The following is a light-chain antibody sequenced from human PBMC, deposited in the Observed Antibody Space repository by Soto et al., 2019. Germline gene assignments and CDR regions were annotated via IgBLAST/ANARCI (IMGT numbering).Light chain of an antibody. CDR1: QSISSW. J-gene: IGKJ4*01. CDR3: QHYNSYPLT. CDR2: KAS. V-gene: IGKV1-5*03. Sequence: DIQMTQSPSTLSASVGDRVTITCRASQSISSWLAWYRQKPGKAPKLLIYKASSLQGGVTSRFSGSGSGTEFTLTISSLQPDDFATYYCQHYNSYPLTFGGGTKVEIK.